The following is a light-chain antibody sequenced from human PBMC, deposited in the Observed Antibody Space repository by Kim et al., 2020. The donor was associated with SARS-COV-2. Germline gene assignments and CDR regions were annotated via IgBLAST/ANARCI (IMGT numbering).Light chain of an antibody. Sequence: IQMTHSPPTLSASVGDRVTITCRASQSISSWLAWYQHQPGKAPNLLIYKASSSESGVPSRFSGSGSGTEFTRTINSLQPDDVATYDGQQYDSHWTFEQGTKVDIK. CDR2: KAS. V-gene: IGKV1-5*03. CDR3: QQYDSHWT. J-gene: IGKJ1*01. CDR1: QSISSW.